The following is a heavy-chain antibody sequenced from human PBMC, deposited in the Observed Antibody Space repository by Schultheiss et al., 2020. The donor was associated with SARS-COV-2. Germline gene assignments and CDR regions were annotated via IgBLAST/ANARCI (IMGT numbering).Heavy chain of an antibody. CDR1: GGSFSGYY. J-gene: IGHJ6*02. CDR2: IDHSGGT. D-gene: IGHD3-10*02. CDR3: ARRMFYYYGMDV. Sequence: SETLSLTCAVYGGSFSGYYWSWIRQPPGKGLEWSGEIDHSGGTNYNPSLKSRVTILVDTSKNHLSLNLTSVTAADTAVYFCARRMFYYYGMDVWGQGTTVTVSS. V-gene: IGHV4-34*01.